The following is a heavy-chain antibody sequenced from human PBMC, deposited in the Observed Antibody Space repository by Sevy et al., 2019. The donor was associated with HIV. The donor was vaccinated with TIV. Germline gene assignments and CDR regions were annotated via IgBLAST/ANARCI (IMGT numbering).Heavy chain of an antibody. Sequence: GGSLKLSCAASGFTFSDYYMSWIRHAPGKGLEWVSYISSSGSTIYYADSVKGRFTISRDNAKNSLYLQMNSLRAEDTAVYYCARTSLIKPLDYWGQGTLVTVSS. V-gene: IGHV3-11*01. CDR3: ARTSLIKPLDY. D-gene: IGHD3-10*01. CDR1: GFTFSDYY. J-gene: IGHJ4*02. CDR2: ISSSGSTI.